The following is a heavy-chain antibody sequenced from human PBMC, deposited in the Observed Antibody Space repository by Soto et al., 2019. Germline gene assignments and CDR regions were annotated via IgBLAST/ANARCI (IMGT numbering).Heavy chain of an antibody. J-gene: IGHJ2*01. D-gene: IGHD4-17*01. V-gene: IGHV3-73*02. CDR3: ARPNDSGDYDWYFDL. CDR2: IRTKVNDYAT. Sequence: QLVESGGGLVQPGGSLRLSCAASGFTFSDSALHWVRQGSGKGLEWVGRIRTKVNDYATIYTASVKGRFTISRDDSANRAFLQMDSLKTEDTAIYYCARPNDSGDYDWYFDLWGRGTLVTVSS. CDR1: GFTFSDSA.